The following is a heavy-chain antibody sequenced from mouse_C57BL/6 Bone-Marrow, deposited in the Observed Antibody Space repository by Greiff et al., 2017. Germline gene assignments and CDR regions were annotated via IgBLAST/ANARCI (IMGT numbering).Heavy chain of an antibody. Sequence: EVKLVESGPELVKPGASVKIPCKASGYTFTDYNMDWVQQSHGKSLEWIGDINPNNGGTIYNQKFKGKATLTVDKSSSTAYMELRSLTSGDAAVYYCARDGFHWYFDVWGTGTTVTVSS. V-gene: IGHV1-18*01. CDR2: INPNNGGT. D-gene: IGHD2-3*01. J-gene: IGHJ1*03. CDR1: GYTFTDYN. CDR3: ARDGFHWYFDV.